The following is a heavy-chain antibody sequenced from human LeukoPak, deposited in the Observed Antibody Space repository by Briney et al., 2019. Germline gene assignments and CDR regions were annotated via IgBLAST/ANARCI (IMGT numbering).Heavy chain of an antibody. V-gene: IGHV1-69*05. CDR2: IIPIFGTA. D-gene: IGHD3-3*01. J-gene: IGHJ5*02. CDR1: GGTFSSYA. Sequence: SVKVSCKASGGTFSSYAISWVRQAPGQGLEWMGGIIPIFGTANYAQKFQGRVTITTDESTSTAYMELRSLRSDDTAMYYCARGPTLEWLFGWFDPWGQGTLVTVSS. CDR3: ARGPTLEWLFGWFDP.